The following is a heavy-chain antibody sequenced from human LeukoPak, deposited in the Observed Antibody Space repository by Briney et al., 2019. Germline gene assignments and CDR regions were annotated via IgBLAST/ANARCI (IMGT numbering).Heavy chain of an antibody. V-gene: IGHV5-51*01. CDR1: GYSFTSYW. D-gene: IGHD2-8*01. Sequence: GESLKISCKGSGYSFTSYWIGWVRQMPGKGVEWMGMIYPDDSDTRYSPSFEGQVIISVDKSISTAYLQWSSLKASDTATYYCARHGHCTNGVCYSNYYYYMDVWGKGTTVTVSS. CDR2: IYPDDSDT. CDR3: ARHGHCTNGVCYSNYYYYMDV. J-gene: IGHJ6*03.